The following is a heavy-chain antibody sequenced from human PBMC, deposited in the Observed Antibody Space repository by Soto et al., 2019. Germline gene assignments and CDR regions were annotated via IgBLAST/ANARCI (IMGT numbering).Heavy chain of an antibody. CDR2: IQSKSDGGAT. Sequence: EVQLVESGGGLVEPGGSLRLSCAASGFTLSHAWMSWVRQAPGKGLEWVGRIQSKSDGGATVYAAPVRGRFTITRDDSKNTLDLQMSSRKTEDTAMYYCTRVNLGKLDYWGQGTLATVSS. CDR3: TRVNLGKLDY. CDR1: GFTLSHAW. V-gene: IGHV3-15*01. D-gene: IGHD3-16*01. J-gene: IGHJ4*02.